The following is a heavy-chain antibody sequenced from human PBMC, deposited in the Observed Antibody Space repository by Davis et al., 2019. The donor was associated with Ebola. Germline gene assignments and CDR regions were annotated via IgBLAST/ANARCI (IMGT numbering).Heavy chain of an antibody. CDR3: ARDLIPIFSVHKFDP. D-gene: IGHD3-9*01. CDR1: GFTVRNNH. CDR2: SSSGGTT. J-gene: IGHJ5*02. Sequence: GESLKISCAASGFTVRNNHMSWVRPAPGKGLEWVAVSSSGGTTNYADSVKGRFTISRDNSKNTLYLQMNSLRAEDTAVYSCARDLIPIFSVHKFDPWGQGTLVTVSS. V-gene: IGHV3-53*05.